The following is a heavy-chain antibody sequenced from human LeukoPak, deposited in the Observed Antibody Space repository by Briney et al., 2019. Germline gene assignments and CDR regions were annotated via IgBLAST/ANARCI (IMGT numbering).Heavy chain of an antibody. Sequence: KASETLSLTCAVYGGSFSGYYWSWIRQPPGKGLEWIGEINHSGSTNHNPSLKSRVTISVDTSKNQFSLKLSSVTAADTAVYYCARGNIPGNYFDYWGQGTLVTVSS. J-gene: IGHJ4*02. V-gene: IGHV4-34*01. D-gene: IGHD2-21*01. CDR1: GGSFSGYY. CDR2: INHSGST. CDR3: ARGNIPGNYFDY.